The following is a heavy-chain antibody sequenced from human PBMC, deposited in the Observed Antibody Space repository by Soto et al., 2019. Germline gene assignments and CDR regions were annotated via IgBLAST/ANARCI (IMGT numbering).Heavy chain of an antibody. CDR3: ARGRIAGAATDFYYYGMDV. V-gene: IGHV1-69*12. CDR2: IIPVFATT. D-gene: IGHD1-26*01. CDR1: GGTFSTYV. J-gene: IGHJ6*02. Sequence: QVQLVQSGAEVKKPGSSVKVSCKASGGTFSTYVISWVRQAPGQGLEWMGGIIPVFATTNYAQKFQGRVTITADESTRTGYMELNSLRSEDTAVHYCARGRIAGAATDFYYYGMDVWGQGTSVTVSS.